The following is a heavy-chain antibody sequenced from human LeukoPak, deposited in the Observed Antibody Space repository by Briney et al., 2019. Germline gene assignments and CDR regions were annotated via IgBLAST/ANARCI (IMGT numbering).Heavy chain of an antibody. CDR3: AKDLNGSYQSYRFDF. CDR1: GFTFNNYA. J-gene: IGHJ4*02. V-gene: IGHV3-23*01. D-gene: IGHD1-26*01. Sequence: GASLRLSCAASGFTFNNYALSWVRQAPGKGLEWVAGISGSGGVTDYADSVKGRFTISRDNAKNTLYLQMNSLRAEDTAVYYCAKDLNGSYQSYRFDFWGQGTLVTVSS. CDR2: ISGSGGVT.